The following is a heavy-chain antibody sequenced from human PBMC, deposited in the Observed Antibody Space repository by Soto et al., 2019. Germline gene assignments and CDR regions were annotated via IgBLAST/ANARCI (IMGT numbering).Heavy chain of an antibody. V-gene: IGHV5-51*01. J-gene: IGHJ5*02. D-gene: IGHD1-26*01. CDR3: AKHNRDDARGRWLDP. CDR1: GYNFITDW. Sequence: GESLKISCKASGYNFITDWIVWVRQMPGKGLEWMGIIHPGDSDTRYSPSFQGQVTISADKSISTAYLQWSSLKASDAAMYYCAKHNRDDARGRWLDPCGQGTLVTVYS. CDR2: IHPGDSDT.